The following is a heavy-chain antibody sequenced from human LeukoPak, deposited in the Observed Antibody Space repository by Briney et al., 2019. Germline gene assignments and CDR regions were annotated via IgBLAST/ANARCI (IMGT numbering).Heavy chain of an antibody. V-gene: IGHV3-9*03. CDR3: ARDMSSPGIVSGHGFDY. CDR2: ISWNSGSI. CDR1: GFTFDDYA. D-gene: IGHD5-12*01. J-gene: IGHJ4*02. Sequence: GGSLRLSCAASGFTFDDYAMHWVRQGPGKGLEWVSGISWNSGSIGYAGSVKGRFTISRDNAKNSVHLQMNSLRAEDMALYYCARDMSSPGIVSGHGFDYWGQRTLVTVSS.